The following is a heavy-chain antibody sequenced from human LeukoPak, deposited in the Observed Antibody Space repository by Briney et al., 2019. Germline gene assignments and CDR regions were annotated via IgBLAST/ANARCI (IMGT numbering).Heavy chain of an antibody. CDR3: ARDGSWGSTSYSDY. D-gene: IGHD2-2*01. CDR1: GYTFTGYY. V-gene: IGHV1-2*02. Sequence: ASVKVSCKASGYTFTGYYIHWVRQAPGQGLGWMGWINPNSGGTKYEQKFQGRVTMTRDTSITTAYMELTRLTSDDTAVYYCARDGSWGSTSYSDYWGQGTLVTVSS. J-gene: IGHJ4*02. CDR2: INPNSGGT.